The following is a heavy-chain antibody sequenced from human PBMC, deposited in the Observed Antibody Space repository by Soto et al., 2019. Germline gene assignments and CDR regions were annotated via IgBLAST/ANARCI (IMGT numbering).Heavy chain of an antibody. J-gene: IGHJ6*02. D-gene: IGHD2-21*01. CDR3: APSRCGGEWRLSDSSHAYYGLDV. Sequence: QITLKESGPTLVKPTQTLTLTCTFSGFSLRTTGVGVGWIRQPPGKALEWLALIYWDDDKRYNPSLKSRLTITKDTSKSPGVLTMTQMDPVDTATYYCAPSRCGGEWRLSDSSHAYYGLDVWGQGTTVTVSS. CDR2: IYWDDDK. CDR1: GFSLRTTGVG. V-gene: IGHV2-5*02.